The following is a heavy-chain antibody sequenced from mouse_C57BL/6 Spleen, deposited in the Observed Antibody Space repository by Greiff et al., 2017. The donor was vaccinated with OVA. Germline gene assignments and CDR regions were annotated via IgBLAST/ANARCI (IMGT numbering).Heavy chain of an antibody. Sequence: EVKLMESGGGLVKPGGSLKLSCAASGFTFSSYTMSWVRQTPEKRLEWVATISGGGGNTYYPDSVKGRFTISRDNAKNTLYLQMSSLRSEDTALYYCARHDYGGFAYWGQGTLVTVSA. CDR3: ARHDYGGFAY. D-gene: IGHD2-4*01. J-gene: IGHJ3*01. V-gene: IGHV5-9*01. CDR2: ISGGGGNT. CDR1: GFTFSSYT.